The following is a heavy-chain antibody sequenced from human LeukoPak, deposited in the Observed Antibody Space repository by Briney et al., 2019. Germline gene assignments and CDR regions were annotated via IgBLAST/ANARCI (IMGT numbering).Heavy chain of an antibody. CDR3: AGDLGNSGWYTFDY. CDR2: TYYRSKWYS. J-gene: IGHJ4*02. V-gene: IGHV6-1*01. D-gene: IGHD6-19*01. CDR1: GDSVSSNNGA. Sequence: SQTLSVTCAISGDSVSSNNGAWNWIRQSPSRGLEWLGRTYYRSKWYSDYAVSMGGRITINPDTSKNHFSLQLNSVTPDDTAVYYCAGDLGNSGWYTFDYWGQGTPVTVSS.